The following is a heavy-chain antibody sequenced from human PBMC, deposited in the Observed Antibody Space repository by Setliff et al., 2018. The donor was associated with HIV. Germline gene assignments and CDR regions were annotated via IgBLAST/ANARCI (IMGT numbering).Heavy chain of an antibody. V-gene: IGHV5-51*01. Sequence: GESLKISCMGSGYSFTSYWIAWVRQMPGKGLEWMGLIYPGDSDTRYSPSFQGQVTISVDKSIRTAYLQWSSLKASDTAMYYCASLSGYSGDAFDVWGQGTMVTVSS. CDR3: ASLSGYSGDAFDV. CDR2: IYPGDSDT. J-gene: IGHJ3*01. CDR1: GYSFTSYW. D-gene: IGHD3-22*01.